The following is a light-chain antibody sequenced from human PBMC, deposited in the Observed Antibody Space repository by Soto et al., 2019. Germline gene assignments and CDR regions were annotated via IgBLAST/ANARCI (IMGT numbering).Light chain of an antibody. Sequence: QSVLTQPASVSGSPGQSITISCTGTSSDIGVYKYVSWYQQHPGKVPKLLIYDVNNRPSGVSDRFSGSKSGNTASLTISGLQAEDEAEYYCCSYTSSTSLIFGGGTKLTVL. CDR3: CSYTSSTSLI. V-gene: IGLV2-14*03. CDR1: SSDIGVYKY. CDR2: DVN. J-gene: IGLJ2*01.